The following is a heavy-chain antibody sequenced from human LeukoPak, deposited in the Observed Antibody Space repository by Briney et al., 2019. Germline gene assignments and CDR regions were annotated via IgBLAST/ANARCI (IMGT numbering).Heavy chain of an antibody. D-gene: IGHD1-26*01. CDR1: GGSISNYY. Sequence: MTSETLSLTCTVSGGSISNYYWNYIRQPPGKGLEWIGYIYYSGITNYNPSLKSRVTISVDTSKNQFSLQLSSVTAADTAVYYCARAGRWEGRPHAFDIWGQGTMVAVSS. J-gene: IGHJ3*02. CDR2: IYYSGIT. CDR3: ARAGRWEGRPHAFDI. V-gene: IGHV4-59*01.